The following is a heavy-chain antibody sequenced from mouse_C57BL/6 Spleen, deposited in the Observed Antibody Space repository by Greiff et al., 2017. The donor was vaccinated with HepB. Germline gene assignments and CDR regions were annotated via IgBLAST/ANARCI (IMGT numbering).Heavy chain of an antibody. CDR1: GFSLTSYG. CDR3: AKSYSYDYDGGYYYAMDY. J-gene: IGHJ4*01. D-gene: IGHD2-4*01. CDR2: IWRGGST. V-gene: IGHV2-5*01. Sequence: VQLQESGPGLVQPSQSLSITCTVSGFSLTSYGVHWVRQSPGKGLEWLGVIWRGGSTDYNAAFMSRLSITKDNSKSQVFFKMNSLQADDTAIYYCAKSYSYDYDGGYYYAMDYWGQGTSVTVSS.